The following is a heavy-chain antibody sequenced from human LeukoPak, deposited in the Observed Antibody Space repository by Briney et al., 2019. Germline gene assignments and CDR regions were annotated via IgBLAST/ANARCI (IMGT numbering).Heavy chain of an antibody. V-gene: IGHV4-34*01. J-gene: IGHJ5*02. CDR2: VNARGDT. D-gene: IGHD2-2*01. Sequence: SETLSLTCAVYGWSFNDYYWNWLPQPPGMGLEWLGEVNARGDTNYNPSLKSRVTISVDTSKNQFSLRLTSMIAADTAVYYCARGQVPAARGYNWFDPWGQGTLVTVSS. CDR1: GWSFNDYY. CDR3: ARGQVPAARGYNWFDP.